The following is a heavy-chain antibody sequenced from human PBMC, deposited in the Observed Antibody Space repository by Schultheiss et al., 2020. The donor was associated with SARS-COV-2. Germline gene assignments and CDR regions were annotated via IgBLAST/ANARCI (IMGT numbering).Heavy chain of an antibody. CDR2: ISGSGGST. CDR1: GFTVSSNE. V-gene: IGHV3-23*01. Sequence: GESLKISCAASGFTVSSNEMSWVRQAPGKGLEWVSAISGSGGSTYYADSVKGRFTISRDNSKNSLYLQMNSLRAEDTAVYYCARMVVPAASSPVDYWGQGTLVTVSS. J-gene: IGHJ4*02. CDR3: ARMVVPAASSPVDY. D-gene: IGHD2-2*01.